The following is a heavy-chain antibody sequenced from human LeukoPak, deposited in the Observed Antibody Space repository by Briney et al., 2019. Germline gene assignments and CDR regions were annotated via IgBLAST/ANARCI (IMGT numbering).Heavy chain of an antibody. CDR1: GFTFSSYS. CDR3: ARGTIIVVVPAAYNWFDP. CDR2: ISSSSSYI. Sequence: GGSLRLSCAASGFTFSSYSMNWVRQAPGKGLEWVSSISSSSSYISYADSVKGRFTISRDNAKNSLYLQMNSLRAEDTAVYYCARGTIIVVVPAAYNWFDPWGQGTLVTVSS. D-gene: IGHD2-2*01. V-gene: IGHV3-21*01. J-gene: IGHJ5*02.